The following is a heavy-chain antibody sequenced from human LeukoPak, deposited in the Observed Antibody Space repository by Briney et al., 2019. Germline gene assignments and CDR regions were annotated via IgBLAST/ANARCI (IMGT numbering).Heavy chain of an antibody. CDR2: TSGSGGST. CDR1: GFTFSSYA. CDR3: ARVGLAVKHIDY. Sequence: GGSLRLSCAASGFTFSSYAMSWVRQAPGKGLEWVSATSGSGGSTYYADSVKGRFTISRDSAKNSLYLQMNSLRAEDTAVYYCARVGLAVKHIDYWGQGTLVTVSS. D-gene: IGHD6-19*01. J-gene: IGHJ4*02. V-gene: IGHV3-23*01.